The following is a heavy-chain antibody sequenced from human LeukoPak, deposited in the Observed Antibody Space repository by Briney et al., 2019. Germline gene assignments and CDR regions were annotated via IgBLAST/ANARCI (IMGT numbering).Heavy chain of an antibody. V-gene: IGHV3-21*01. CDR3: ARSDWFDP. CDR1: GFNFRNAW. Sequence: SGGSLRLSCTASGFNFRNAWMCWVRQAPGKGLEWVSSISSSSSYIYYADSVKGRFTISRDNAKNSLYLQMNSLRAEDTAVYYCARSDWFDPWGQGTLVTVSS. CDR2: ISSSSSYI. J-gene: IGHJ5*02.